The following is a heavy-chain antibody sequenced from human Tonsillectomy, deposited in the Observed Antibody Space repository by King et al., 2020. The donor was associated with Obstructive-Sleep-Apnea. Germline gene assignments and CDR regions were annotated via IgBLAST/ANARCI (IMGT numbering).Heavy chain of an antibody. CDR1: GGSISNYY. CDR2: IYTSGST. Sequence: QLQESGPGLVKPSETLSLTCTVSGGSISNYYWSWIRQPAGKGLEWIGRIYTSGSTNYNPSLKSRVTMSVDTSKNQFSLELTSVNAADTAVYYCARLQYYYDSSGYYHYFDYWGQGTLVTVSS. J-gene: IGHJ4*02. CDR3: ARLQYYYDSSGYYHYFDY. V-gene: IGHV4-4*07. D-gene: IGHD3-22*01.